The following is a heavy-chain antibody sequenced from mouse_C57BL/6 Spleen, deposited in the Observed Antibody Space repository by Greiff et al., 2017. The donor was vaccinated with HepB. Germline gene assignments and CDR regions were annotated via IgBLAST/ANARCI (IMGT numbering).Heavy chain of an antibody. CDR2: ISYDGSN. Sequence: ESGPGLVKPSQSLSLTCSVTGYSITSGYYWNWIRQFPGNKLEWMGYISYDGSNNYNPSLKNRISITRDTSKNQFFLKLNSVTTEDTATYYCARDPVSMVTTRYFDVWGTGTTVTVSS. J-gene: IGHJ1*03. D-gene: IGHD2-2*01. CDR3: ARDPVSMVTTRYFDV. V-gene: IGHV3-6*01. CDR1: GYSITSGYY.